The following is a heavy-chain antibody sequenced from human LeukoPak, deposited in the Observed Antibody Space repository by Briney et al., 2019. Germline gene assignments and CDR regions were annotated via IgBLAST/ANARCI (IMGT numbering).Heavy chain of an antibody. CDR1: GGTFSSYA. Sequence: SVKVSCKASGGTFSSYAISWVRQAPGQGLEWMGGIIPIFGTANYAQKFQGRVTITADESTSTAYMELSSLRSEDTAVYYCARGVQLETDAFDIWGQGTMVTVSS. D-gene: IGHD1-1*01. V-gene: IGHV1-69*01. CDR2: IIPIFGTA. CDR3: ARGVQLETDAFDI. J-gene: IGHJ3*02.